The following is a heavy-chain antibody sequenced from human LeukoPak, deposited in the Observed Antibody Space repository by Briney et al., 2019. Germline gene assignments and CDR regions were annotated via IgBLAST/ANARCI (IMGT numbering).Heavy chain of an antibody. V-gene: IGHV5-10-1*01. CDR2: IDPSDSYT. CDR1: GYSFTSYW. CDR3: ARVDTAMVPSPYYYYGMDV. D-gene: IGHD5-18*01. J-gene: IGHJ6*04. Sequence: GESLKISCKGSGYSFTSYWISWVRQMLEKGLEWMGRIDPSDSYTNYSPTFRGHVTISADKSISTAYLQWSSLKASDTAMYYWARVDTAMVPSPYYYYGMDVWGKGTTVTVSS.